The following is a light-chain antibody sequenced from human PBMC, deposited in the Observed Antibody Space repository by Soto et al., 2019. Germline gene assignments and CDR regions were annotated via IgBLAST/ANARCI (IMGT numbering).Light chain of an antibody. CDR2: EVT. J-gene: IGLJ2*01. CDR1: SSDVGGYNY. Sequence: QSALTQPPSASGSLGQSVTISCTGTSSDVGGYNYSSWYQQYPGKAPKLIIYEVTKRPSGVPDRFSGSKSGNTASLTVSGLQAEDEADYDCSSYAGTSNPFGGGTKLTVL. V-gene: IGLV2-8*01. CDR3: SSYAGTSNP.